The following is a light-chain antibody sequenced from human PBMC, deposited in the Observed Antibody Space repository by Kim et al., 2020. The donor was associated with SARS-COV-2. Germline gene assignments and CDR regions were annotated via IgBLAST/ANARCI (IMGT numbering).Light chain of an antibody. Sequence: DIQMTQSPSSLSASVGDRLSFTCQASQDIGSYLNWYHQKPGKAPKLLIFDASTLQSGVPSRFSGSGSGTDFSFTITNLQPEDVGTYYCQQYSYLPPITFCGGTKVDIK. V-gene: IGKV1-33*01. CDR2: DAS. CDR1: QDIGSY. J-gene: IGKJ4*01. CDR3: QQYSYLPPIT.